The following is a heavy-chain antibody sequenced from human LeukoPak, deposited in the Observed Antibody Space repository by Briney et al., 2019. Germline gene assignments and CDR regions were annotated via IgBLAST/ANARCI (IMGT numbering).Heavy chain of an antibody. CDR3: ASLGAPDYTIFGVVDYYMDV. CDR1: GGSISSSNW. Sequence: SGTLSLTCAVSGGSISSSNWWSWVRQPPGKGLEWIGEIYHSGSTNYNPSLKSRVTISVDKSKNQFSLKLSSVTAADTAVYYCASLGAPDYTIFGVVDYYMDVWGKGTTVTVSS. V-gene: IGHV4-4*02. J-gene: IGHJ6*03. CDR2: IYHSGST. D-gene: IGHD3-3*01.